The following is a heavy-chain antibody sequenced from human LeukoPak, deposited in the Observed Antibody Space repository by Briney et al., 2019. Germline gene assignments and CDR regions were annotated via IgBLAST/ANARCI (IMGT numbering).Heavy chain of an antibody. CDR1: GFTFSNYD. J-gene: IGHJ6*04. V-gene: IGHV3-23*01. D-gene: IGHD3-10*02. Sequence: GGSLRLSCAASGFTFSNYDMTWVRQAPGKGLKWVSTITGSGDTTYYADSMKGRFTISRDNSKNTLNLQMNRLRAEDTAVYYCAELGFTMIGGVWGKGTTVTISS. CDR2: ITGSGDTT. CDR3: AELGFTMIGGV.